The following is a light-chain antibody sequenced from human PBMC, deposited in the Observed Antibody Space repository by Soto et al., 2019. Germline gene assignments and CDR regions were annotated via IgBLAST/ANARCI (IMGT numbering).Light chain of an antibody. CDR1: QGISGW. CDR3: QHFRSFPIT. V-gene: IGKV1-5*03. J-gene: IGKJ5*01. CDR2: KES. Sequence: DIQMTQSPSTLSASVGDTVTITCRASQGISGWLAWYQQKAGKAPNILIYKESRLESGVPSRLSGSGSETELNLTISSLQPEDFATYYCQHFRSFPITCGQGTRRDIK.